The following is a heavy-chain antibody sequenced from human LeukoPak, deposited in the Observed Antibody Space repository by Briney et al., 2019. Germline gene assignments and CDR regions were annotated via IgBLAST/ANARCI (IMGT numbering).Heavy chain of an antibody. CDR1: GFTFSSYA. D-gene: IGHD2-15*01. CDR2: ISYHGANK. J-gene: IGHJ1*01. CDR3: AREGYCSGGGCYPEYLQH. Sequence: PGRSLRLSCAASGFTFSSYAMHWVRQAPGQGLEWVAVISYHGANKYYADSVKGRFTISRDNSKNTLYLQMNSLRPEDTAVYYCAREGYCSGGGCYPEYLQHWGQGTLVTVSS. V-gene: IGHV3-30-3*01.